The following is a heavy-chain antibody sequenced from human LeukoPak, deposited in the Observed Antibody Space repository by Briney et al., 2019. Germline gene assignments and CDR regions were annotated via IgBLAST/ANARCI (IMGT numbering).Heavy chain of an antibody. J-gene: IGHJ4*02. V-gene: IGHV3-21*01. CDR2: ISSSSSYI. CDR1: GFTFSSYS. CDR3: ARAMTTVKGYYFDY. D-gene: IGHD4-11*01. Sequence: GGSLRLSCAASGFTFSSYSMNWVRQAPGKGLEWVSSISSSSSYIYYADSVKGRFTISRDNAKNSLYLQMNSLRAEDTAVYYCARAMTTVKGYYFDYWGQGTLVTVSS.